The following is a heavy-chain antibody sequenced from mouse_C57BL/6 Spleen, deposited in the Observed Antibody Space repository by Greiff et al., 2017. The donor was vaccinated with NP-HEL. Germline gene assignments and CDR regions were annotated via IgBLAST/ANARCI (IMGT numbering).Heavy chain of an antibody. CDR1: GYTFTDYE. J-gene: IGHJ4*01. CDR2: IDPETGGT. D-gene: IGHD2-4*01. CDR3: TRSVDYDGYAMDY. Sequence: QVQLQQSGAELVRPGASVTLSCKASGYTFTDYEMHWVKQTPVHGLEWIGAIDPETGGTAYNQKFKGKAILTADKSSSTAYMELRSLTSEDSAVYYCTRSVDYDGYAMDYWGQGTSVTVSS. V-gene: IGHV1-15*01.